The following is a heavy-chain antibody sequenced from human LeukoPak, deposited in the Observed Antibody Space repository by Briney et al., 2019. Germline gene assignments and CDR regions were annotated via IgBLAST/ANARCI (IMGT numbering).Heavy chain of an antibody. CDR1: GFTVSSNY. J-gene: IGHJ4*02. CDR2: ISGSGGST. D-gene: IGHD1-26*01. Sequence: GGSLRLSCAASGFTVSSNYMSWVRQAPGKGLEWVSAISGSGGSTYYADSVKGRFTISRDNSKNTLYLQMNSLRAEDTAVYYCAKVSVGARDYWGQGTLVTVSS. V-gene: IGHV3-23*01. CDR3: AKVSVGARDY.